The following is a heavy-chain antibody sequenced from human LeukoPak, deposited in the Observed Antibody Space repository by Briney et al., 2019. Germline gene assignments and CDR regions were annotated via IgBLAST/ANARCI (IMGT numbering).Heavy chain of an antibody. J-gene: IGHJ4*02. V-gene: IGHV4-31*03. D-gene: IGHD2-21*01. CDR2: TYYSGST. CDR3: ARGGGDGYNFDY. CDR1: GGSISSGGYY. Sequence: SETLSLTCTVSGGSISSGGYYWSWIRQHPGKGLEWIGYTYYSGSTYYNPSLKSRVTISVDTSKNQFSLKLSSVTAADTAVYYCARGGGDGYNFDYWGQGTLVTVSS.